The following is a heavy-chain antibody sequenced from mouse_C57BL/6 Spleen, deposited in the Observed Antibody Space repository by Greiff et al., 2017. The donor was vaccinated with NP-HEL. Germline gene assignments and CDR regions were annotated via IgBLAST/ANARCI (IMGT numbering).Heavy chain of an antibody. V-gene: IGHV1-42*01. CDR1: GYSFTGYY. J-gene: IGHJ2*01. D-gene: IGHD1-1*01. Sequence: EVKLMESGPELVKPGASVKISCKASGYSFTGYYMNWVKQSPEKSLEWIGEINPSTGGTTYNQKFKAKATLTVDKSSSTAYMQLKSLTSEDSAVYYCAIYGSSPFDYWGQGTTLTVSS. CDR3: AIYGSSPFDY. CDR2: INPSTGGT.